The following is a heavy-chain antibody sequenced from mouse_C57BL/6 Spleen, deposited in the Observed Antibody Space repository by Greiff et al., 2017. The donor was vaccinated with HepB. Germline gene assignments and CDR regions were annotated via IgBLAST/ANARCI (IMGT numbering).Heavy chain of an antibody. CDR1: GYSITSGYY. J-gene: IGHJ3*01. D-gene: IGHD2-3*01. CDR3: ARDAGNDAWFAY. V-gene: IGHV3-6*01. CDR2: ISYDGSN. Sequence: EVKLQQSGPGLVKPSQSLSLTCSVTGYSITSGYYWNWIRQFPGNKLEWMGYISYDGSNNYNPSLKNRISITRDTSKNQFFLKLNSVTTEDTATYYCARDAGNDAWFAYWGQGTLVTVSA.